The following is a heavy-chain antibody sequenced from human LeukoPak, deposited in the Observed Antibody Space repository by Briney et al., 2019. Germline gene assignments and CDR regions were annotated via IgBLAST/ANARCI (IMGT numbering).Heavy chain of an antibody. D-gene: IGHD1-26*01. CDR3: ASGRGSYSPDY. Sequence: GGSLRLSCAASGFSFSDHEMNWVRQAPGKGLEWISYLSSSGNAYYADSVKGRFTVSRDNSKNSLYLQMTSLRADDTAVYYCASGRGSYSPDYWGQGTLVTVSS. CDR2: LSSSGNA. CDR1: GFSFSDHE. J-gene: IGHJ4*02. V-gene: IGHV3-48*03.